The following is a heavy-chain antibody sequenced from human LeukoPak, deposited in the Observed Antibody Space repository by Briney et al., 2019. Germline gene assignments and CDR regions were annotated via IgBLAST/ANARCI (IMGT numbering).Heavy chain of an antibody. CDR3: ARAARPKLRFLDFDY. D-gene: IGHD3-3*01. CDR1: GFSFSTYD. V-gene: IGHV3-48*01. J-gene: IGHJ4*02. Sequence: GGSLRLSCAASGFSFSTYDMNWVRQAPGKGLEWVSYLSFTGGTRYYANSVKGRFTISRDDAKNSLYLQISSLRAEDTAVYYCARAARPKLRFLDFDYWGQGTLLTVSS. CDR2: LSFTGGTR.